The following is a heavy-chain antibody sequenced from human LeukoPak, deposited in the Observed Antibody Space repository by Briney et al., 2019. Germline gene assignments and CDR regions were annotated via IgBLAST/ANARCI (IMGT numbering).Heavy chain of an antibody. J-gene: IGHJ4*02. Sequence: GGSLRLSXAASGFTFSSYEMNWVRQAPGKGLEWISYISSGGGTIYYADSVKGRFTISRDNAKNSLYLQMNSLTAEDTAVYYCARGRYSGGWYYFDYWAQGTLVTVSS. CDR1: GFTFSSYE. V-gene: IGHV3-48*03. D-gene: IGHD6-19*01. CDR2: ISSGGGTI. CDR3: ARGRYSGGWYYFDY.